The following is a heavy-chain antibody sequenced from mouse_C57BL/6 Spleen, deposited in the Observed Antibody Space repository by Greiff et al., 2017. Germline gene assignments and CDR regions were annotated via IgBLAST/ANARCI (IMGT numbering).Heavy chain of an antibody. CDR2: IYPGDGDT. CDR3: ARGGAMDY. V-gene: IGHV1-82*01. Sequence: VQLQQSGPELVKPGASVKISCKASGYAFSSSWMNWVKQRPGTGLEWIGRIYPGDGDTNYNGKFKGKATLTADKSSSTAYMQLSSLTSEDSAVYFCARGGAMDYWGQGTSVTVSS. J-gene: IGHJ4*01. CDR1: GYAFSSSW.